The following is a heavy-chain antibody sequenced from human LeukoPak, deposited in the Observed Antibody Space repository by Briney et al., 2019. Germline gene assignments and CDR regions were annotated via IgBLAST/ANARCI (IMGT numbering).Heavy chain of an antibody. D-gene: IGHD1-26*01. J-gene: IGHJ4*02. V-gene: IGHV4-30-4*08. CDR3: AREYSGNYCDY. CDR2: IHYSGST. CDR1: GGSTSSGDYS. Sequence: SETLSLTGIVSGGSTSSGDYSWSWIRQPPGKALEWIGYIHYSGSTYYNPSLKSRVTISVDTSKNQFSLKLSSVTAADTAVYYCAREYSGNYCDYWGQGTLVTVSS.